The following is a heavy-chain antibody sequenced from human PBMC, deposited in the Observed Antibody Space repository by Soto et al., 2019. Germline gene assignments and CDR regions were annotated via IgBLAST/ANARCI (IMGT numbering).Heavy chain of an antibody. J-gene: IGHJ6*02. Sequence: GGSLRLSCAASGFTFSDSYMTWIRQAPGKGLEWISYISGSGDTIYYADSVKGRFTVSRDNAKNSLYLQMNSLRAEDTAVYYCAKDRPFLGHCSSTSCYYGMDVWGQGTTVTVSS. CDR1: GFTFSDSY. CDR3: AKDRPFLGHCSSTSCYYGMDV. CDR2: ISGSGDTI. V-gene: IGHV3-11*01. D-gene: IGHD2-2*03.